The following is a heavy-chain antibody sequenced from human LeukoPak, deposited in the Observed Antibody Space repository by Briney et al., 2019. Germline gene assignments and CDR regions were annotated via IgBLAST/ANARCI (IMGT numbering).Heavy chain of an antibody. CDR1: GFTFSSYG. CDR2: MSYDGSNK. CDR3: AKDLVSFGESPAGDY. Sequence: PAGSLRLSCAASGFTFSSYGIHWVRQAPGKGLGWVGVMSYDGSNKYYADSLIGRFTITRDNSQNTLYLQMNSLRAEDTAVYYCAKDLVSFGESPAGDYWGQGTLVTVSS. J-gene: IGHJ4*02. V-gene: IGHV3-30*18. D-gene: IGHD3-10*01.